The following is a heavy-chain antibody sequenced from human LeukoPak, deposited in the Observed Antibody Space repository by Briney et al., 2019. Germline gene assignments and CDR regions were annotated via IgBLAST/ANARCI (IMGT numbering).Heavy chain of an antibody. CDR1: AFTASSKY. V-gene: IGHV3-53*01. Sequence: GRSLRLSCAASAFTASSKYMSWVPQAPGKGLEWVSVIHCGGKTYYADSVKGLLTISRDNSKNTLYLQMISLRAEDTAVYYCASLPYSAPFSFDYWGQGALVTVSS. D-gene: IGHD2-15*01. J-gene: IGHJ4*02. CDR2: IHCGGKT. CDR3: ASLPYSAPFSFDY.